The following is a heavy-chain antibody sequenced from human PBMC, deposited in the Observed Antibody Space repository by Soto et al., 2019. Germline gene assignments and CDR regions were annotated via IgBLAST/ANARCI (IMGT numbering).Heavy chain of an antibody. D-gene: IGHD4-17*01. CDR3: AKVDTTTPDYYYYMDV. V-gene: IGHV3-23*01. Sequence: GGSLRLSCAASGFTFSSYAMSWVRQAPGKGLEWVSAISGSGGSTYYADSVKGRFTISRDNSKNTLYLQMNSLRAEDTAVYYCAKVDTTTPDYYYYMDVWGKGTTVTVSS. CDR1: GFTFSSYA. CDR2: ISGSGGST. J-gene: IGHJ6*03.